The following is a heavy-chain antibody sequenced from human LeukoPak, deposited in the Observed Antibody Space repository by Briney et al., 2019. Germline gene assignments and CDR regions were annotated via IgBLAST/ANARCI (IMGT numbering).Heavy chain of an antibody. CDR3: AKEKTGKFDFDY. Sequence: GGSLRLSCAASGFTFSNYVMSWVRQAAGKGLEWVSSLSGGGGGSYYADSVKGRVTVSRDDSKNTLYLQMNSLRAEDTAVYYCAKEKTGKFDFDYWGQGTLVSVSS. CDR2: LSGGGGGS. V-gene: IGHV3-23*01. D-gene: IGHD3-10*01. CDR1: GFTFSNYV. J-gene: IGHJ4*02.